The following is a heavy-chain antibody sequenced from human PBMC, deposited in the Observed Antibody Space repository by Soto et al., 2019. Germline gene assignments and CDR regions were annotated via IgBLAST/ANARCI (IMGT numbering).Heavy chain of an antibody. Sequence: QVQLVESGGGVVQPGRSLRLSCEASGFTFSSYAMHWVRRAPGQGLEWVALISYDGSNKYYADSVKGRFTISRDNSKNTLYLQMNSLRPEDTAVYHCARDQGGTTLYYHGMDVWGQGTTVTVSS. D-gene: IGHD1-7*01. CDR3: ARDQGGTTLYYHGMDV. V-gene: IGHV3-30-3*01. CDR2: ISYDGSNK. J-gene: IGHJ6*02. CDR1: GFTFSSYA.